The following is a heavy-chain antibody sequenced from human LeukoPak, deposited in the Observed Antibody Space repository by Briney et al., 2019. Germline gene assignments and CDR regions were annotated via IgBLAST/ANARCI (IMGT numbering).Heavy chain of an antibody. Sequence: GGSLRLSCAAPGFTFSSYWMSWVRQAPGKGLEWVANIKQDGSEKYYVDSVKGRFTISRDNARNSLYLQMNSLRAEDTAVYYCASSFWSGSDYWGQGTMVTVCS. CDR1: GFTFSSYW. J-gene: IGHJ4*02. V-gene: IGHV3-7*01. CDR3: ASSFWSGSDY. D-gene: IGHD3-3*01. CDR2: IKQDGSEK.